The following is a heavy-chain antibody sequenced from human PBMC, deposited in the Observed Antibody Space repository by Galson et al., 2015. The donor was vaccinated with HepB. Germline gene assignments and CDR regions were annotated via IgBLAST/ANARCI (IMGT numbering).Heavy chain of an antibody. CDR1: GFTFDDYA. D-gene: IGHD3-22*01. J-gene: IGHJ4*02. CDR3: AKSRGNRVITPFGY. V-gene: IGHV3-9*01. CDR2: ISWNSGSI. Sequence: SLRLSCAASGFTFDDYAMHWVRQAPGKGLEWVSGISWNSGSIGYADSVKGRFTISRDNAKNSLYLQMNSLRAEDTALYYCAKSRGNRVITPFGYWGQGTLVTVSS.